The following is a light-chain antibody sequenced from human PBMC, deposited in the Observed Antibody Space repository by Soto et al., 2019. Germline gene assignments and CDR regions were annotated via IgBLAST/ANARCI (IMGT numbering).Light chain of an antibody. CDR2: LEGSGSY. CDR3: ETWDSNTRV. Sequence: QSVLTQSSSASASLGSSVKLTCTLSSGHSSNTIAWHQQQPGKAPRFLMKLEGSGSYNKGSGVPDRFSGSSSGADRYLTISNLQFEDEADYYCETWDSNTRVFGGGTQLTVL. V-gene: IGLV4-60*02. CDR1: SGHSSNT. J-gene: IGLJ3*02.